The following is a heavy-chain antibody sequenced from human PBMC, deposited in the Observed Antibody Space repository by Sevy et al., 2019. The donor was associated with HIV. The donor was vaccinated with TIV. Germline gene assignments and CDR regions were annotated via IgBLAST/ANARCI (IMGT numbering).Heavy chain of an antibody. CDR1: GFTFSSYA. CDR3: ANDLYSRPDTSLDY. J-gene: IGHJ4*02. D-gene: IGHD2-2*02. Sequence: GGSLRLSCAASGFTFSSYAMSWVRQAPGKGLEWVSAISGSGGSTYYAHSVKGRFTISRDNSKSTLYLQMNSLRAEDTAVYYCANDLYSRPDTSLDYWGQGTLVTVSS. CDR2: ISGSGGST. V-gene: IGHV3-23*01.